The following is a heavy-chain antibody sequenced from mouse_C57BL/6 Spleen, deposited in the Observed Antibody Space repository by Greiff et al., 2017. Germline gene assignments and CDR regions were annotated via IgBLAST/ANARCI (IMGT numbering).Heavy chain of an antibody. V-gene: IGHV1-64*01. Sequence: QVQLKQPGAELVKPGASVKLSCKASGYTFTSYWMHWVKQRPGQGLEWIGMIHPNSGSTNYNEKFKSKATLTVDKSSSTAYMQLSSLTSEDSAVYYCARWGYYGNYYAMDYWGQGTSVTVSS. D-gene: IGHD1-1*01. CDR3: ARWGYYGNYYAMDY. J-gene: IGHJ4*01. CDR2: IHPNSGST. CDR1: GYTFTSYW.